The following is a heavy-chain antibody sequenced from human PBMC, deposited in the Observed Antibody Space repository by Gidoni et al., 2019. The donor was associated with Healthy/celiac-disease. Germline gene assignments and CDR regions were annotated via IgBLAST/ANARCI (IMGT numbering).Heavy chain of an antibody. CDR3: ARDLSVGGQQLVGGGMDV. CDR2: ISSNGGST. J-gene: IGHJ6*02. V-gene: IGHV3-64*02. D-gene: IGHD6-13*01. Sequence: EVQLVESGEGLVQPGGSLRLSCAASGFTFRSYAMHWVRQAPGKGLEYVSAISSNGGSTYYADSVKGRFTISRDNSKNTLYLQMGSLRAEDMAVYYCARDLSVGGQQLVGGGMDVWGQGTTVTVSS. CDR1: GFTFRSYA.